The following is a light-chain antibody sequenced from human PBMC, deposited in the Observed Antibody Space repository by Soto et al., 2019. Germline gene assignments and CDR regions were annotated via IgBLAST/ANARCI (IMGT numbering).Light chain of an antibody. Sequence: EIGLTQSPGTLSLAPGERATLSCRARQSVSSSYLAWYQHKPGQAPRLLIYGASSRATGNPDRFSGSPSVTDFSLTISRLEPEEFEVYYCQQYGRSRCTFGPGTKVDIK. V-gene: IGKV3-20*01. CDR1: QSVSSSY. J-gene: IGKJ3*01. CDR3: QQYGRSRCT. CDR2: GAS.